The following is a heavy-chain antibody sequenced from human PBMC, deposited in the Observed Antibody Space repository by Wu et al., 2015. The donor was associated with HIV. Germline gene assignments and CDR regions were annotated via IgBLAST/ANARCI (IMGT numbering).Heavy chain of an antibody. J-gene: IGHJ5*02. D-gene: IGHD5-12*01. V-gene: IGHV1-2*02. CDR1: GYSFTDYY. CDR3: AREGVDAFHP. Sequence: QVQLVQSGAEVQKSGASVKISCKTSGYSFTDYYIHWVRQAPGQGLQWMGWINPDTGDTSYAQKFQGRVTVTTDTSTTTSYMELRSLKSDDTAIYYCAREGVDAFHPWGQGTLVTVSS. CDR2: INPDTGDT.